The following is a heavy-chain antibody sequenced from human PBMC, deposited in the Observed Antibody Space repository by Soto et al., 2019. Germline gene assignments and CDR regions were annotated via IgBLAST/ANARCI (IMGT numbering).Heavy chain of an antibody. D-gene: IGHD3-10*01. Sequence: LRLSCAASGFTFSSYAMSWVRQAPGKGLXWXXEIXXXXNXXXNPSLKTRVTISVDTSKNEFSLKLSSVTAADTAVYYCARDSGGFDYWGQGTLVTVSS. V-gene: IGHV4-34*01. CDR1: GFTFSSYA. J-gene: IGHJ4*02. CDR3: ARDSGGFDY. CDR2: IXXXXNX.